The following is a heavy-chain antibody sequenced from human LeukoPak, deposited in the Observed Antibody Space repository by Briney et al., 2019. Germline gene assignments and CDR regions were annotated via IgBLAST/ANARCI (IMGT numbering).Heavy chain of an antibody. CDR1: GFTFSSYW. Sequence: GGSLRLSCAASGFTFSSYWMTWVRQAPGKGLEWVAYIKQDGSEKYYVDSVKGRFTISRDNAKNSLYLQMNSLRAEDTAVYYCSVVPAAMPSYYGMDVWGQGTTVTVSS. J-gene: IGHJ6*02. V-gene: IGHV3-7*01. D-gene: IGHD2-2*01. CDR3: SVVPAAMPSYYGMDV. CDR2: IKQDGSEK.